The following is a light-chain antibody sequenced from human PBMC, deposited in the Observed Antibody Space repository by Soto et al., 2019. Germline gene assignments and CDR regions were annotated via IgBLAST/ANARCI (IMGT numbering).Light chain of an antibody. CDR1: QSISSW. V-gene: IGKV1-5*03. Sequence: DIQMTQSASTLSASVGDRVTITCRATQSISSWLAWYQQKPGKAPKLLIYKASSLESGVPSRFSGSRSGTEFTLTISSLQPDDFATHYCQQYSTFFPAFGQGTKVEIK. J-gene: IGKJ1*01. CDR3: QQYSTFFPA. CDR2: KAS.